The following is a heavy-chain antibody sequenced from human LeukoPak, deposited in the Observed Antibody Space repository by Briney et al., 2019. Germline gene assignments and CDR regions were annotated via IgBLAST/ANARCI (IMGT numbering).Heavy chain of an antibody. V-gene: IGHV4-59*08. CDR1: GGSINNYY. CDR2: IYYTGST. Sequence: SETLSLTCTVSGGSINNYYWSWVRQPPGAGLEWLAYIYYTGSTNYNPSLKTRLTISVDTSKNQSSLRLNSVTAADAAVYYCARFSQYYDSPTHYLDYWGQGIQVTVSS. D-gene: IGHD3-16*01. J-gene: IGHJ4*02. CDR3: ARFSQYYDSPTHYLDY.